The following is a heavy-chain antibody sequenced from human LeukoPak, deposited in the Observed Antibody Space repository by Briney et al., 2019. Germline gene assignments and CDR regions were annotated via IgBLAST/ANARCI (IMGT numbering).Heavy chain of an antibody. Sequence: ASVKVSCKASGYTFTGYYMHWVRQAPGQGLEWMGWINPNSGGTNYAQKFQGRVTMTRDTSISTAYMELSRLRSDDTAVYYCARMRSSGWYVFDYYYYYMDVWGKGTTVTVSS. D-gene: IGHD6-19*01. CDR3: ARMRSSGWYVFDYYYYYMDV. CDR1: GYTFTGYY. V-gene: IGHV1-2*02. CDR2: INPNSGGT. J-gene: IGHJ6*03.